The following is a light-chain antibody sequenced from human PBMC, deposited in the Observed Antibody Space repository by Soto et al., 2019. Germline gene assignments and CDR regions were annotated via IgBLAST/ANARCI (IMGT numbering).Light chain of an antibody. V-gene: IGKV3-20*01. CDR1: QSIDSTY. CDR2: GAS. CDR3: QQYGSSPLFT. Sequence: EIVLTQSPGTLSLSQGERATLSCRASQSIDSTYLAWYQTKPGQAPRLLIFGASNRAAGIPARFSGSGSGTHFTLTISRLEPEDLAVYFCQQYGSSPLFTFGPGTKVDIK. J-gene: IGKJ3*01.